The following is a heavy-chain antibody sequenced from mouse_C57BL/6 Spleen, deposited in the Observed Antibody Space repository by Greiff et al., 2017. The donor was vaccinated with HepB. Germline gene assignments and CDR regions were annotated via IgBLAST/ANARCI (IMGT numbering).Heavy chain of an antibody. CDR2: ISSGSSTI. V-gene: IGHV5-17*01. CDR3: ASSSYEGAMDY. J-gene: IGHJ4*01. D-gene: IGHD1-1*01. Sequence: EVKLVESGGGLVKPGGSLKLSCAASGFTFSDYGMHWVRQAPEKGLEWVAYISSGSSTIYYADTVKGRFTISRDNAKNTLFLQMTSLRSEDTAMYYCASSSYEGAMDYWGQGTSVTVSS. CDR1: GFTFSDYG.